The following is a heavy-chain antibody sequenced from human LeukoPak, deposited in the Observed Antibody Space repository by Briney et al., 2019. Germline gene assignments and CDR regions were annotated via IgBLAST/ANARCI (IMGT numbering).Heavy chain of an antibody. CDR2: INPAGDT. D-gene: IGHD2-15*01. J-gene: IGHJ6*02. CDR3: ARGDCSGGSCSSMDV. CDR1: GFTFSTYD. V-gene: IGHV3-13*04. Sequence: GGSLRLSCAASGFTFSTYDMHWVRQAAGKGLEWLSGINPAGDTYYPGSVKGRFTISREDAKNSFYLQMNSLRVGDTAVYYCARGDCSGGSCSSMDVWGQGTTVTVSS.